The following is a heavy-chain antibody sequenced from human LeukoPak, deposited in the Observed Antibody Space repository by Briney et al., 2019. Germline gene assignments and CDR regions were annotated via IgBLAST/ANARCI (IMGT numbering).Heavy chain of an antibody. J-gene: IGHJ4*02. D-gene: IGHD3-3*01. CDR2: ISDSGGNT. V-gene: IGHV3-23*01. Sequence: QTGGSLRLSCAASGFTFSSYAVSWVRQAPGKGLEWVSDISDSGGNTYYADSVKGRFTISRDNSKNTLYLQMNSLRAEDTAVYYCAKGWGIPIFGVVTNWGQGTLVTVSS. CDR3: AKGWGIPIFGVVTN. CDR1: GFTFSSYA.